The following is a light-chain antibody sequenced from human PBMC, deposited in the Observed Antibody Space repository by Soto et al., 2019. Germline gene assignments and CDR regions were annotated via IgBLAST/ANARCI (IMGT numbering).Light chain of an antibody. J-gene: IGLJ2*01. CDR2: EVS. CDR3: SSYRSSNTLL. Sequence: QSALTQPASXXXXXXXXXXXXCTGTSSDVGDYDYVSWYQQYAGKAPKMMIYEVSNRPSGVSNRFSGSKSGNTASLTISGLQAEDEADYYCSSYRSSNTLLFGGGTKLTVL. V-gene: IGLV2-14*01. CDR1: SSDVGDYDY.